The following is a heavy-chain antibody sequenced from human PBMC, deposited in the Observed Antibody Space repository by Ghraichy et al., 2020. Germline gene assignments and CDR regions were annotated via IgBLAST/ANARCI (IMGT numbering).Heavy chain of an antibody. CDR3: KTDFWSGYPQIDY. V-gene: IGHV4-39*07. CDR2: IYYSGST. CDR1: GGSISSSSYY. Sequence: SETLSLTCTVSGGSISSSSYYWGWIRQPPGKGLEWIGSIYYSGSTYYNPSLKSRVTISVDTSKNQFSLKLSSVTAADTAVYYCKTDFWSGYPQIDYWGQGTLVTVSS. D-gene: IGHD3-3*01. J-gene: IGHJ4*02.